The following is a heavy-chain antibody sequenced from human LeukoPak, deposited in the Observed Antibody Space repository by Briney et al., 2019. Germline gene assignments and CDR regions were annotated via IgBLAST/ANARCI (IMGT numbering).Heavy chain of an antibody. Sequence: GGSLRLSCAASGFTFSDHYMDWVRQAPGKGLEWVGRTRNKANSYTTEYAASVKGRFTISRDDSKNSLYLQMNSLKTEDTAVYYCARVGGSGSYDFDYWGQGTLVTVSS. D-gene: IGHD3-10*01. V-gene: IGHV3-72*01. CDR2: TRNKANSYTT. CDR1: GFTFSDHY. CDR3: ARVGGSGSYDFDY. J-gene: IGHJ4*02.